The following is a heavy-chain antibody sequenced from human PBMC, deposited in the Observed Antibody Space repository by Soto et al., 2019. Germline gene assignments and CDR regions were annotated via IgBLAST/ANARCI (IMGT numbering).Heavy chain of an antibody. D-gene: IGHD6-19*01. CDR2: ISWNSGSI. V-gene: IGHV3-9*01. CDR3: AKEIAVAHDYYYGMDV. Sequence: DVQLVESGGGLVQPGRSLRLSCAASGFTFDDYAMHWVRQAPGKGLEWVSGISWNSGSIGYADSVKGRFTISRDNAKNSLYLQMNSLRAEDTALYYCAKEIAVAHDYYYGMDVWGQGTTVTVSS. CDR1: GFTFDDYA. J-gene: IGHJ6*02.